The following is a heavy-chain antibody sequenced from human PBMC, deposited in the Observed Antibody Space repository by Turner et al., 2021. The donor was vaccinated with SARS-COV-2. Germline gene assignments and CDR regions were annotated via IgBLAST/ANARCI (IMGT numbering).Heavy chain of an antibody. CDR1: GYTFTGYY. V-gene: IGHV1-2*02. CDR3: ARGQSYNWNRLRFDP. D-gene: IGHD1-20*01. J-gene: IGHJ5*02. Sequence: QVQLVQSGAEVKKPGASVKVSCKASGYTFTGYYMHWVRQAPGQGLEWMGWINPISGGTSYAQIFQGRVTMTRDTSFSTVYMELSRLRSDDTAVYYCARGQSYNWNRLRFDPWGQGTLVTVSS. CDR2: INPISGGT.